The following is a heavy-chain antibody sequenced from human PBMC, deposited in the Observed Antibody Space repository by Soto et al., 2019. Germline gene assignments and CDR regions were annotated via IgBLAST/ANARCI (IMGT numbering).Heavy chain of an antibody. CDR3: ARAYYYDSSGYAPSDY. V-gene: IGHV3-74*01. CDR1: GFTFSSYW. CDR2: INSDGSST. D-gene: IGHD3-22*01. Sequence: GGSLRLSCAASGFTFSSYWMHWVRQAPGKGLVWVSRINSDGSSTSYADSVKGRFTISRDNAKNTLYLQMNSLRAEDTAVYYCARAYYYDSSGYAPSDYWGQGALVTVSS. J-gene: IGHJ4*02.